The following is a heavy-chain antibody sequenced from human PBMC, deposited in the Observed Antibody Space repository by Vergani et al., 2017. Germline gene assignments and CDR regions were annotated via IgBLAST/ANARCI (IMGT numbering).Heavy chain of an antibody. CDR3: AXEDPNAPWSRQYYDFWSGQGYMDV. Sequence: EVQLVESGGGLVQPGGSLRLSCAASGFTFSSYSMNWVRQAPGKGLEWVSYISSSSSTIYYADSVKGRFTISRDNAKTSLYLQMNSLRAEDTAVYYCAXEDPNAPWSRQYYDFWSGQGYMDVWGKGTTVTVSS. D-gene: IGHD3-3*01. V-gene: IGHV3-48*01. CDR1: GFTFSSYS. J-gene: IGHJ6*03. CDR2: ISSSSSTI.